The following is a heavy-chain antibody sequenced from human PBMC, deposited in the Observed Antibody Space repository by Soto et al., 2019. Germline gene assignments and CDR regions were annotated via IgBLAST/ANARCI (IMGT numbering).Heavy chain of an antibody. CDR2: MKMDAGGK. D-gene: IGHD3-10*01. Sequence: GGSLRLSCAASGLTFGNYWMSWVRQAPGKGLEWLGIMKMDAGGKKYGDSVKGRFTVSRDNANSSRYLQMDSLRAKAEAVYYGARAPRYGSGASVNHYLGYRGHGTLVTVSS. CDR3: ARAPRYGSGASVNHYLGY. V-gene: IGHV3-7*01. J-gene: IGHJ4*01. CDR1: GLTFGNYW.